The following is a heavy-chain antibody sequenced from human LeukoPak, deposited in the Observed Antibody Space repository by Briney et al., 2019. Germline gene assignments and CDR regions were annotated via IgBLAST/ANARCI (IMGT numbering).Heavy chain of an antibody. CDR2: INPNSGGT. Sequence: ASVKVSCKASGYTFTGYYMHWVRQAPGQGLEWMGLINPNSGGTNYAQKFQGWVTMTRDTSTSTAYMELSRLRSDDTAVYYCARECLRSSGCWEGRNYYYGMDVWGQGTTVTVSS. CDR3: ARECLRSSGCWEGRNYYYGMDV. CDR1: GYTFTGYY. V-gene: IGHV1-2*04. J-gene: IGHJ6*02. D-gene: IGHD6-19*01.